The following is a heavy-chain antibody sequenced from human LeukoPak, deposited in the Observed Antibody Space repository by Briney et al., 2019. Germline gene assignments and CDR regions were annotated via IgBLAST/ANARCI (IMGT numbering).Heavy chain of an antibody. CDR3: ARGGYSGYPTPLYHGMDV. V-gene: IGHV4-34*01. D-gene: IGHD5-12*01. Sequence: SETLSLTCAVYGGSFSGYYWSWIRQPPGKGLEWIGEINHSGSTNYNPSLKSRVTISVDTSKNQFSLKLSSVTAADTAVYYCARGGYSGYPTPLYHGMDVWGKGTTVTVSS. CDR1: GGSFSGYY. J-gene: IGHJ6*04. CDR2: INHSGST.